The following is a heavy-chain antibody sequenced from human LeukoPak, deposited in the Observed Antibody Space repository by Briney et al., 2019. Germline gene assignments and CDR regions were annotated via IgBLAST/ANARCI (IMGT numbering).Heavy chain of an antibody. CDR1: GFAFSSYS. Sequence: GGSVRLSCVASGFAFSSYSMNWVPQAPGKGLEWVSSISSSSSYIYYADSVKGRFTISRDNAKNSLYLQMNSLRAEDTAVYYCARRSSSWYDYWGQGTLVTVSS. CDR2: ISSSSSYI. CDR3: ARRSSSWYDY. D-gene: IGHD6-13*01. V-gene: IGHV3-21*01. J-gene: IGHJ4*02.